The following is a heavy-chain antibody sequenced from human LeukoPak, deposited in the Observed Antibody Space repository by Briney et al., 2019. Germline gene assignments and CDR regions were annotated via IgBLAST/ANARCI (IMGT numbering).Heavy chain of an antibody. V-gene: IGHV3-23*01. CDR1: GFTFSSYA. D-gene: IGHD3-3*01. CDR3: AKTLVTMFSGFDT. Sequence: GGSLRLSCAASGFTFSSYAMSWVRQAPGKGLEWVSAISGSGGTTFYADSVKGRFTISRDNSKNTLNLQMNSLRAEDTAVYYCAKTLVTMFSGFDTWGRGTLVTVSS. CDR2: ISGSGGTT. J-gene: IGHJ4*02.